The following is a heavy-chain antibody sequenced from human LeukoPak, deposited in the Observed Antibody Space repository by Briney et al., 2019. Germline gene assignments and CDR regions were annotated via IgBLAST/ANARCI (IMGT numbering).Heavy chain of an antibody. D-gene: IGHD1-7*01. CDR3: ASRNYDDLDY. J-gene: IGHJ4*02. CDR1: GFTFSSYS. CDR2: ISSSSSYI. Sequence: GGSLRLSCAASGFTFSSYSMNWVRQAPGKGLEWVSSISSSSSYIYYADSVKGRFTISRDNSKNTLFLQMNSLRAEDTAVYYCASRNYDDLDYWGQGTLVTVSS. V-gene: IGHV3-21*01.